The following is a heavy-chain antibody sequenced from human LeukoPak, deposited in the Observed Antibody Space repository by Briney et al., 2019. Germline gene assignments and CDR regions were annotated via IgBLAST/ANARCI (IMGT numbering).Heavy chain of an antibody. CDR1: GFSVSNNY. CDR2: IYSDYST. J-gene: IGHJ4*02. CDR3: ARCLTGYADTYYFDY. Sequence: GGSLRLSCAASGFSVSNNYMSWVRQAPGKGLEWVSVIYSDYSTYYADSVKGRFTISRDNSKNTVYLQMDSLRAEDTAVYYCARCLTGYADTYYFDYWGQGTLVTVSS. V-gene: IGHV3-66*01. D-gene: IGHD3-9*01.